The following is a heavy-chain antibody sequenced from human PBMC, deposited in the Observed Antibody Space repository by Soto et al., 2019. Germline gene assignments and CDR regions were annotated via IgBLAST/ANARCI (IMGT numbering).Heavy chain of an antibody. CDR1: GYTFTSYG. D-gene: IGHD3-9*01. CDR2: ISAYNGNT. J-gene: IGHJ5*02. CDR3: ARDLIGDILTGHNWFDP. Sequence: GPSVKVSCKASGYTFTSYGISWVRQAPGQGLEWMGWISAYNGNTDYAQKLQGRVAMTTDTSTSTAYMELRSLRSDDTAVYYCARDLIGDILTGHNWFDPWGQGTLVTVSS. V-gene: IGHV1-18*01.